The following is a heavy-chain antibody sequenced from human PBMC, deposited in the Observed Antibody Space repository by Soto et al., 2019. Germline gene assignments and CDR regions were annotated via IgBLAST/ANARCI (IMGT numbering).Heavy chain of an antibody. Sequence: PSETLSLTCAVYGGSFSGYYWSWIRQPPGKGLEWIGYINHSGSTNYNPSLKSRVTISVDTSKNQLSLKLSSVTAADTAVYYCASFRLNCSGGSYGTWFDPWGQGTLVTVSS. CDR3: ASFRLNCSGGSYGTWFDP. CDR2: INHSGST. V-gene: IGHV4-34*01. J-gene: IGHJ5*02. D-gene: IGHD2-15*01. CDR1: GGSFSGYY.